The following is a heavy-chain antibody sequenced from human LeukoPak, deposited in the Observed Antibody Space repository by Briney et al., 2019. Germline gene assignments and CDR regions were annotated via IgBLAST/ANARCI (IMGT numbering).Heavy chain of an antibody. V-gene: IGHV1-2*06. Sequence: GASVKVSCKASGYTFTAYCINWVRQAPGQGLEWMGRINPNSGGTNYAQKFQGRVTMTRDTSISTTYMELSRLRSDDTAVYYCARELGLGIMVRGFIRWGQGTLVTVSS. CDR1: GYTFTAYC. J-gene: IGHJ4*02. D-gene: IGHD3-10*01. CDR3: ARELGLGIMVRGFIR. CDR2: INPNSGGT.